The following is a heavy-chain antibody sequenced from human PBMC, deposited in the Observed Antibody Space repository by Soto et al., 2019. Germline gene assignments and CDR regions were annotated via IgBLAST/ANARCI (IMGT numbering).Heavy chain of an antibody. CDR2: ISGSGGST. J-gene: IGHJ4*02. CDR3: AKDRGITMIVVVIDY. V-gene: IGHV3-23*01. D-gene: IGHD3-22*01. CDR1: GFTFSSYA. Sequence: GGSLRLSCAASGFTFSSYAMSWVRQARGKGLEWVSAISGSGGSTYYADSVKGRFTISRDNSKNTLYLQMNSLRAEDTAVYYCAKDRGITMIVVVIDYWGQGTLVTVSS.